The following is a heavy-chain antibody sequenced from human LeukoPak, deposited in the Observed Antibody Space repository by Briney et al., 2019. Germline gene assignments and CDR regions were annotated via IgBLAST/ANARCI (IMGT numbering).Heavy chain of an antibody. D-gene: IGHD5-18*01. CDR2: IIPIFGTA. CDR1: GGTFSSYA. J-gene: IGHJ6*03. V-gene: IGHV1-69*01. Sequence: SVKVSCKASGGTFSSYAISWVRQAPGQGLEWMGGIIPIFGTANYAQKFQGRVTITADESTSTAYMELSSLRSEDTAVYYCARAMGGYSYGYYYMDVWGKGTTVTVSS. CDR3: ARAMGGYSYGYYYMDV.